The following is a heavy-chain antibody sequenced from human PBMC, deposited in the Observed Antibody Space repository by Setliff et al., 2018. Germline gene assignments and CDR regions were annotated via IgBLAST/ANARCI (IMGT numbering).Heavy chain of an antibody. CDR2: ILFSGDT. Sequence: SETLSLTCAVSGYSISSGFSWVWIRQSPGKGLEWIGRILFSGDTYYNPSLNSRVTISADTSKNQFSLNLSSVTAADTAVYYCARDMGQPYYFESWGLGTLVTVSS. V-gene: IGHV4-38-2*02. CDR3: ARDMGQPYYFES. CDR1: GYSISSGFS. D-gene: IGHD1-1*01. J-gene: IGHJ4*02.